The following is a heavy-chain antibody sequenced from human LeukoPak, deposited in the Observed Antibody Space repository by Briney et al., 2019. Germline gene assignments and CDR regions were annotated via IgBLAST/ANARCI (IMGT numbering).Heavy chain of an antibody. V-gene: IGHV3-23*01. Sequence: PGGSLRLSCAASGFTFSSYAMSWVRQAPGKGLEWVSAISGSGGSTYYADSVKGRFTISRDNSKNTLYLQMNSLRAEDTAVYYCAREFRRGWSGYETDYWGQGTLVTVSS. D-gene: IGHD3-3*01. CDR3: AREFRRGWSGYETDY. CDR1: GFTFSSYA. CDR2: ISGSGGST. J-gene: IGHJ4*02.